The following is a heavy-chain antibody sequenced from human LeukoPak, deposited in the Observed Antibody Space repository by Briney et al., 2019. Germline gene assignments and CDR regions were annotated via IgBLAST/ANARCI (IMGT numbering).Heavy chain of an antibody. J-gene: IGHJ4*02. CDR2: ISYDGSNK. Sequence: GGSLRLSCAASGFTFSSYAMHWVRQAPGKGLEWVAVISYDGSNKYYADSVKGRFTISRDNSKNTLYLQMNSLRAEDTAVYYCARDVDYYGSGSSLGFDYWGQGTLVTVSS. D-gene: IGHD3-10*01. CDR3: ARDVDYYGSGSSLGFDY. CDR1: GFTFSSYA. V-gene: IGHV3-30-3*01.